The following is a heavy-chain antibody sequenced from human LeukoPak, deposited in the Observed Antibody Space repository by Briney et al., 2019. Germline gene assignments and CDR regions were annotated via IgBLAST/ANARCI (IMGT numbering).Heavy chain of an antibody. V-gene: IGHV3-23*01. CDR3: AKDPTLRDSSEYYLGPPFDS. CDR1: GFIFSHYG. D-gene: IGHD3-22*01. J-gene: IGHJ4*02. CDR2: ICAIGYNT. Sequence: GGALRLSCAASGFIFSHYGMNWVRQAPGKGLEWLSIICAIGYNTYYADSVKGRFTISRDNSKITLHLQMNSLRVEHTAVYYCAKDPTLRDSSEYYLGPPFDSWGQGTLVTVSS.